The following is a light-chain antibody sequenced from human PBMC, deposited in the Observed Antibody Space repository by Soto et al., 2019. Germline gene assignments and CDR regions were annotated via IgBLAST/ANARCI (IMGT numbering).Light chain of an antibody. CDR1: SSDVGDYNY. CDR3: SSYTRSSTVV. CDR2: EVS. J-gene: IGLJ2*01. V-gene: IGLV2-14*01. Sequence: QPALTQPASVSGSPGQSITISCTGTSSDVGDYNYVSWYQHHPGKAPKLMIYEVSDRPSGVSTRFSGSKSGNTASLTISGLQAEDEADYYCSSYTRSSTVVFGGGTQLTVL.